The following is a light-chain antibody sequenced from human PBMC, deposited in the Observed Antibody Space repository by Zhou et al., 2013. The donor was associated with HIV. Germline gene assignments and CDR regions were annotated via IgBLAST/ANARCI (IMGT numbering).Light chain of an antibody. CDR2: DTS. Sequence: IVLTQSPGTVSLSPGERATLSCRASQNLTSNYLAWYLQIPGQAPRLLIYDTSIRAAGIPEKFSGSGSGTDFTLTITRLEPEDFAVYYCQQDGSSPPGTFDPGTKVDIK. CDR1: QNLTSNY. V-gene: IGKV3-20*01. J-gene: IGKJ3*01. CDR3: QQDGSSPPGT.